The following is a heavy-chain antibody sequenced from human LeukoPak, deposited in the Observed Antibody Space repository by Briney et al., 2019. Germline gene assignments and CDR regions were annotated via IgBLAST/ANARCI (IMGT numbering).Heavy chain of an antibody. Sequence: SETLSLTCAVYGGSFSGYYWSWIRQPPGKGLGWIGEINHSGSTNYNPSLKSRVTISVDTSKNQFSLKLSSVAAADTAVYYCARGGLSTPSTHWGQGTLVTVSS. J-gene: IGHJ4*02. CDR1: GGSFSGYY. CDR2: INHSGST. D-gene: IGHD2-2*01. V-gene: IGHV4-34*01. CDR3: ARGGLSTPSTH.